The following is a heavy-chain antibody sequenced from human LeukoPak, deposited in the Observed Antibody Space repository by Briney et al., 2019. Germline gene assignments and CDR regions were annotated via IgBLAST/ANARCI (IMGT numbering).Heavy chain of an antibody. CDR1: GFTFSDYY. J-gene: IGHJ3*02. CDR2: ISSSGSTI. V-gene: IGHV3-11*01. CDR3: ARDKDSSGYDAFDI. D-gene: IGHD3-22*01. Sequence: GGSLRLSCAASGFTFSDYYMSWIRQAPGKGLKWVSYISSSGSTIYYADSVKGRFTISRDNAKNSLYLQMNSLRAEDTAVYYCARDKDSSGYDAFDIWGQGTMVTVSS.